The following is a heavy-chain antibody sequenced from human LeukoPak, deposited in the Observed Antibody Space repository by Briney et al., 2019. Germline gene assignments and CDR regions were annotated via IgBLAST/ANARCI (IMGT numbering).Heavy chain of an antibody. V-gene: IGHV3-30*04. D-gene: IGHD3-10*01. CDR1: GFTFSSYA. Sequence: GRFLRLSCAASGFTFSSYAMHWVRQAPGKGLEWVAVISYDGSNKYYADSVKGRFTITRDNSKNTVYLQMNSLRAEDTAVYYCANRRGYTMVRGVSADYWGQGTLVTVSS. CDR2: ISYDGSNK. CDR3: ANRRGYTMVRGVSADY. J-gene: IGHJ4*02.